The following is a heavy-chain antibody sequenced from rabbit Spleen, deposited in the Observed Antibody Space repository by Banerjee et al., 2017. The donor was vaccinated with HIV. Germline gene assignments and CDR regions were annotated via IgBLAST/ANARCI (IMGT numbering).Heavy chain of an antibody. V-gene: IGHV1S40*01. Sequence: LVEYGGDLVQPGASLTLTCTASGFSFSSSYYMYWVRQAPGKGLEWIACIYTSSGITWYATWAKGRFTISETSSTTVTLQMTSLTAADTATYFCARDSGSSFSSYGMDLWGPGTLVTVS. CDR2: IYTSSGIT. D-gene: IGHD8-1*01. CDR1: GFSFSSSYY. CDR3: ARDSGSSFSSYGMDL. J-gene: IGHJ6*01.